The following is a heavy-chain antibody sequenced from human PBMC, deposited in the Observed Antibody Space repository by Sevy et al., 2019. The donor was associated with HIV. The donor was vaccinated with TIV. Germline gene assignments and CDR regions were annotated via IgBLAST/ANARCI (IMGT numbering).Heavy chain of an antibody. D-gene: IGHD3-16*01. CDR3: ARGKSEGGMYYFDY. J-gene: IGHJ4*02. V-gene: IGHV4-34*01. Sequence: SETLSLTCAVYGGSFSGYYWSWIRQPPGKGLEGIGEINHSGSTNYNPSLKSRVTISVDTSKNQFSLKLSSVTAADTAVYYCARGKSEGGMYYFDYWGQGTLVTVSS. CDR2: INHSGST. CDR1: GGSFSGYY.